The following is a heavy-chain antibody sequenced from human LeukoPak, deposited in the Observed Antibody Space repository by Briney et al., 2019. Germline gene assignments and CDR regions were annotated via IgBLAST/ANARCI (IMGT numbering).Heavy chain of an antibody. J-gene: IGHJ4*02. CDR3: ARVIVYYDSSGYYGYYFDY. D-gene: IGHD3-22*01. Sequence: PGGSLRLSCAASGFTVSSNYMSWVRQAPGKGLEWVSVIYSGGSTYYADSVKGRFTISRDNSKNTLYLQMNSLRAEDTAVYYCARVIVYYDSSGYYGYYFDYWGQGTLVTVSS. CDR2: IYSGGST. V-gene: IGHV3-53*01. CDR1: GFTVSSNY.